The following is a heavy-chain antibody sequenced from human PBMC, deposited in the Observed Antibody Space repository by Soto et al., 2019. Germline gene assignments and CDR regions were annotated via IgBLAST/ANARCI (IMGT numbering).Heavy chain of an antibody. Sequence: GGSLRLSCAASGFTFSNYGMSWVRQVPGKGLEWVSSIGTSGATTYYADSVKGRFTISRDNAKSTIYLQMNSLRAEDTALYYCAKLIAAATAYWGQGTLVTVSS. CDR1: GFTFSNYG. V-gene: IGHV3-23*01. CDR2: IGTSGATT. CDR3: AKLIAAATAY. J-gene: IGHJ4*02. D-gene: IGHD6-25*01.